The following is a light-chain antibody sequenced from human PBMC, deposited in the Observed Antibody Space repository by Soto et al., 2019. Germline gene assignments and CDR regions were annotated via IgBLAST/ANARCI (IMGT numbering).Light chain of an antibody. J-gene: IGKJ4*01. CDR3: QQYNNLPPWALT. V-gene: IGKV3-15*01. CDR2: GAS. Sequence: EIVMTQSPATLSVSPGERATLSCRASQSVSSNLAWYQQKPGQAPRLLIYGASTRATGIPARFSGSGSGTAFTVTISSLQSEDFAVYYRQQYNNLPPWALTFGGGTKVEIK. CDR1: QSVSSN.